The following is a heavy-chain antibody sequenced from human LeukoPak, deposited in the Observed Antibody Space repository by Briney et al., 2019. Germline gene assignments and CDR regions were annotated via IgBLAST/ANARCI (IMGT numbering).Heavy chain of an antibody. CDR3: ARDARVGTRYFDY. D-gene: IGHD4-23*01. V-gene: IGHV4-39*07. J-gene: IGHJ4*02. Sequence: KASETLSLTCSVSGGSISSSGYYWGWIRQPPGKGLEWIGSIYYSGSTYYNPSLKSRVTMSVDTSKNQFSLKLSSVTAADTAVYYCARDARVGTRYFDYWGQGTLVTVSS. CDR1: GGSISSSGYY. CDR2: IYYSGST.